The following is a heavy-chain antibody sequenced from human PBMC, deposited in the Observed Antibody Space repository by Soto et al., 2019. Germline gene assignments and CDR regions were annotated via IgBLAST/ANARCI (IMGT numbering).Heavy chain of an antibody. V-gene: IGHV1-69*01. D-gene: IGHD3-3*01. J-gene: IGHJ5*02. Sequence: QVQLVQSGAEVKKPGSSVKVSCKASGGTFSSYAISWVRQAPGQGLEWMGGIIPIFGTANYAQKFQGRVTITADESTSTAYMELSSLRSEDTAVYYCARQPGPPTNYDFWAQNWFDPWGQGTLVTVSS. CDR1: GGTFSSYA. CDR2: IIPIFGTA. CDR3: ARQPGPPTNYDFWAQNWFDP.